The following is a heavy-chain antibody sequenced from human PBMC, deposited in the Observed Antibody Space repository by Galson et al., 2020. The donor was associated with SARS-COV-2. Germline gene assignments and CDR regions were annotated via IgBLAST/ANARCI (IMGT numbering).Heavy chain of an antibody. Sequence: SETLSLTCTVSGGSISSYYWSWIRQPPGKGLEWIGYIYYSGSTNYNPSLKSRVTISVDTSKNQFSLKLSSVTAADTAVYYCARASREYDSNYFDYWGQGTLVTVSS. D-gene: IGHD3-22*01. CDR3: ARASREYDSNYFDY. CDR1: GGSISSYY. J-gene: IGHJ4*02. V-gene: IGHV4-59*08. CDR2: IYYSGST.